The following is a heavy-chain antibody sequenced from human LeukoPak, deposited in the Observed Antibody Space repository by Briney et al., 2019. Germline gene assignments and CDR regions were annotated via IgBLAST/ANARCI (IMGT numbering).Heavy chain of an antibody. CDR1: GFTFRNYW. V-gene: IGHV3-7*03. D-gene: IGHD2-2*01. CDR2: INPDGSQK. J-gene: IGHJ4*02. CDR3: ARHDCTSANCPLDY. Sequence: PGGSLRLSCAASGFTFRNYWMSWVRQAPGTGLEWVANINPDGSQKYYVDSVKGRFTISRDNAKNSLSLQMNSLRAEDTALYYCARHDCTSANCPLDYWGQGTLVAVSS.